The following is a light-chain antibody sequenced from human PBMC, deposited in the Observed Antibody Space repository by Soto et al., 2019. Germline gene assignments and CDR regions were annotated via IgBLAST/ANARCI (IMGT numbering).Light chain of an antibody. CDR1: QSVSDK. CDR2: HAS. J-gene: IGKJ1*01. CDR3: QQYDSFSVT. Sequence: EIVMTQSPATVSVSPGERATLSCRASQSVSDKLAWYQQKPGQAPRLLIYHASARATGIPARFSGSGSGTEFTLTISSLQPDDFATYYCQQYDSFSVTFGQGTKVDI. V-gene: IGKV3-15*01.